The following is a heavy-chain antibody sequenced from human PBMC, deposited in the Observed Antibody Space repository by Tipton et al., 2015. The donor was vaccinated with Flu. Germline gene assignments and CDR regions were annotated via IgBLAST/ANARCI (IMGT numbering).Heavy chain of an antibody. CDR2: ISYDGSNK. V-gene: IGHV3-30*04. J-gene: IGHJ6*02. CDR1: GFTFSSYA. Sequence: SLRLSCAASGFTFSSYAMHWVRQAPGKGLEWVAVISYDGSNKYYADSVKGRFTISRDNSKNTLYLQMNSLRAEDTAVYYCARDYDSSGYFPSYYYYYYDMDVWGQGTTVTVSS. CDR3: ARDYDSSGYFPSYYYYYYDMDV. D-gene: IGHD3-22*01.